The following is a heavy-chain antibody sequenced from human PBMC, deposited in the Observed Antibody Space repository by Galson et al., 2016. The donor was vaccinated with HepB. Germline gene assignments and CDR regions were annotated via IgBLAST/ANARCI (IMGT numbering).Heavy chain of an antibody. CDR1: GDSISSGTYY. Sequence: TLSLTCSVSGDSISSGTYYWSWLRQHPGKGLEWFGYIYHTGYTYQNPSLKTRGTMTRDTSANTVYMELNSLRSEDTAVYYCARVFQQLGAALGYWGQGTLVTVSS. CDR2: IYHTGYT. D-gene: IGHD6-13*01. V-gene: IGHV4-31*03. CDR3: ARVFQQLGAALGY. J-gene: IGHJ4*02.